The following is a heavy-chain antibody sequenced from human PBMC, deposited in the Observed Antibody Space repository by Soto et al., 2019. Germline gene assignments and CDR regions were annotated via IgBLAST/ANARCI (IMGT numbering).Heavy chain of an antibody. Sequence: SGPTLVNPTQTLTLTCSFSGFSLSSNGVGVGWIRQAPGKALEWLAFIYWDNDKYYSPSLKSRLSIIKDTSINQVFLIMTTVDPVDSATYYCAHRSPYRGSWNSGWFASWGQGFLVPVSS. V-gene: IGHV2-5*02. CDR1: GFSLSSNGVG. CDR2: IYWDNDK. D-gene: IGHD6-13*01. J-gene: IGHJ5*01. CDR3: AHRSPYRGSWNSGWFAS.